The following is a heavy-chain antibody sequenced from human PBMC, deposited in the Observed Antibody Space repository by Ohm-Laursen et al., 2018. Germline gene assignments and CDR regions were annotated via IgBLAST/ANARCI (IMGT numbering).Heavy chain of an antibody. V-gene: IGHV3-7*01. J-gene: IGHJ4*02. CDR3: ARKWELQIVDY. D-gene: IGHD1-26*01. CDR1: GFTFSYYW. Sequence: SLRLSCAASGFTFSYYWMSWVRQAPGKRLEWVANIKQDGSEKYYVDSVKGRFTISRDNAKNSLYLQMHSLRAEDTAVYYCARKWELQIVDYWGQGTLVTVSS. CDR2: IKQDGSEK.